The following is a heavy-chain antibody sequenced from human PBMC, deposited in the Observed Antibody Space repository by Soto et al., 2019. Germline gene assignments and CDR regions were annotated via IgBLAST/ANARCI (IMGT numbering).Heavy chain of an antibody. CDR3: AKDLVRELWH. V-gene: IGHV3-23*01. D-gene: IGHD1-7*01. J-gene: IGHJ4*02. Sequence: EVQLLESGGGLAQPGGSLRLSCAASGFTFSTFAMTWVRQTPGRGLEWVSRISDSGDTTYYGDYVKGRFTISRDNTKNKLYLQMNSLRAEDTAIYYCAKDLVRELWHWGQGTLVTVSS. CDR1: GFTFSTFA. CDR2: ISDSGDTT.